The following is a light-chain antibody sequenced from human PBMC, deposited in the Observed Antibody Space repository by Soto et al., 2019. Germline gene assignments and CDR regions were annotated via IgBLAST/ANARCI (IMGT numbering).Light chain of an antibody. CDR2: GAS. J-gene: IGKJ2*01. CDR1: QSVSSSS. V-gene: IGKV3-20*01. Sequence: EIVLTQSPGTVSLSPGDRATLSCRASQSVSSSSLARYQQKPGQAPRLLIYGASSRATGIPDRFSGSGSGTDFTLTITRLEPEDFAVYYCQQYGSSPYTFGQGTKLEIK. CDR3: QQYGSSPYT.